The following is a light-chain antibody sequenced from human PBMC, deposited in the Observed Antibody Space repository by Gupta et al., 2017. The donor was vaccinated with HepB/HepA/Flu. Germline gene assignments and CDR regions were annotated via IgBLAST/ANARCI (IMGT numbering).Light chain of an antibody. CDR3: QHENDCPFA. CDR2: GAS. V-gene: IGKV3-15*01. J-gene: IGKJ5*01. Sequence: IVMTQSPATLSVSPGERATLSCRASQSVSSNLAWYQQKPGQAPRLLIYGASTRATGVPARFSGSGSGTEFTLSITSRQSEDFAFYYCQHENDCPFAFGQGTRLDIK. CDR1: QSVSSN.